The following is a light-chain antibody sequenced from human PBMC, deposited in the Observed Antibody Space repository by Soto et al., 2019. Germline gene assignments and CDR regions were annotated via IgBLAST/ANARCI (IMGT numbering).Light chain of an antibody. CDR1: QSVLYSSNNKNY. J-gene: IGKJ2*01. CDR3: QQYYNTPYT. CDR2: WAS. V-gene: IGKV4-1*01. Sequence: DIVMTQSPHSLAVSLGERATINCKSSQSVLYSSNNKNYLAWYQQKPGQPPKLLIYWASTRESGVPDRFSGSGSGTDFTLTISSLQAEDVAVYYCQQYYNTPYTFGQGTKLEIK.